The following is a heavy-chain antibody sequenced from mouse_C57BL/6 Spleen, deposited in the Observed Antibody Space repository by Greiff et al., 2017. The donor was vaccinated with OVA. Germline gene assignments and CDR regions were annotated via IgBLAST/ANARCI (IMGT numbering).Heavy chain of an antibody. CDR3: AWALYGSSFYYFDY. J-gene: IGHJ2*01. CDR1: GYSITSGYY. Sequence: EVQVVESGPGLVKPSQSLSLTCSVTGYSITSGYYWNWIRQFPGNKLEWMGYISYDGSNNYNPSLKNRISITRDTSKNQFFLKLNSVTTEDTATYYCAWALYGSSFYYFDYWGQGTTLTVSS. CDR2: ISYDGSN. D-gene: IGHD1-1*01. V-gene: IGHV3-6*01.